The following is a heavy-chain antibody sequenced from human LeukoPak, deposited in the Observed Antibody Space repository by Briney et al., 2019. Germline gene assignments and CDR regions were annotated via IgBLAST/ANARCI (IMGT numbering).Heavy chain of an antibody. CDR3: AKAQVPYSSSWYYFDY. D-gene: IGHD6-13*01. CDR2: ISYDGSNK. Sequence: GRSLRLSCAASGFTFSSYGMRWVRQAPGKGLEWVAVISYDGSNKYYADSVKGRFTISRDNTKNTLYLQMNSLRAEDTAVYYCAKAQVPYSSSWYYFDYWGQGTLVTVSS. J-gene: IGHJ4*02. V-gene: IGHV3-30*18. CDR1: GFTFSSYG.